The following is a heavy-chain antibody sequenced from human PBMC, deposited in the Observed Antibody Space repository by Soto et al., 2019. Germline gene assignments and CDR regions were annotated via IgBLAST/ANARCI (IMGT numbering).Heavy chain of an antibody. CDR1: GFSLNTAGGG. J-gene: IGHJ6*02. CDR2: IYWNDDK. Sequence: QITLKESAPTRVKPTKPLTLTCTLSGFSLNTAGGGVVWIRQPQGKALEWLALIYWNDDKRSSPSLNNSLTIFKDKSRNQVVRTMTNVDPDDTGTYYCAHRPNWGINGLGACGQGPTVTVSS. V-gene: IGHV2-5*01. CDR3: AHRPNWGINGLGA. D-gene: IGHD7-27*01.